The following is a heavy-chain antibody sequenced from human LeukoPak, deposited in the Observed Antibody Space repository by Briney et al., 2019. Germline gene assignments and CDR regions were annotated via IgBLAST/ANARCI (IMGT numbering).Heavy chain of an antibody. D-gene: IGHD2-2*01. CDR3: ARSSTGRGGDWFDP. V-gene: IGHV1-18*01. Sequence: ASVKVSCKASGYTFTSYGISWVRQAPGQGLEWMGWISAYKGNTNYAQKLQGRVTMTTDTSTSTAYMELRSLRSDDTAVYYCARSSTGRGGDWFDPWGQGTLVTVSS. CDR2: ISAYKGNT. J-gene: IGHJ5*02. CDR1: GYTFTSYG.